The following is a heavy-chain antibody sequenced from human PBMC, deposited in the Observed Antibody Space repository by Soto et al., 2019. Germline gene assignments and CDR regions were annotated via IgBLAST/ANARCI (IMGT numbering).Heavy chain of an antibody. Sequence: QVQLVQSGAEVKKPGSSVKVSCKASGGTLINYTISWVRQAPGQGLEWMGGITPIFGTAHYAQKFQGRVTITADESTSTAYMELTSLRSEDTAVYYCARDNEYQLRYPSFDYWGQGTLVTVSS. J-gene: IGHJ4*02. CDR1: GGTLINYT. V-gene: IGHV1-69*01. D-gene: IGHD2-2*02. CDR3: ARDNEYQLRYPSFDY. CDR2: ITPIFGTA.